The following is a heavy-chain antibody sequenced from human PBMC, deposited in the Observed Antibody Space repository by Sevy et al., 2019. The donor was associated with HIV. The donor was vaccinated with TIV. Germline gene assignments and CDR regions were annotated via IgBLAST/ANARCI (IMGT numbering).Heavy chain of an antibody. Sequence: ASVKVSCKASGYTFTSYDINWVRQATGQGLEWMGWMNPNSGNTGYAQKFQGRVTMTRNTSISTAYMELSSLRSEDTAVYYCAGGWDYDILTGYYPGDYWGQGTLVTVSS. CDR3: AGGWDYDILTGYYPGDY. CDR1: GYTFTSYD. CDR2: MNPNSGNT. D-gene: IGHD3-9*01. J-gene: IGHJ4*02. V-gene: IGHV1-8*01.